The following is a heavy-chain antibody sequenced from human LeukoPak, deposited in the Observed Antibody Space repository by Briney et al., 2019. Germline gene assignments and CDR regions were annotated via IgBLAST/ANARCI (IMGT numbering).Heavy chain of an antibody. CDR2: IYYSGST. J-gene: IGHJ6*04. V-gene: IGHV4-59*01. D-gene: IGHD6-19*01. CDR3: ARLNSGWYVGWYYYGMDV. CDR1: GGSISSYH. Sequence: SETLSLTCTVSGGSISSYHWSWIRQPPGKGLEWIGYIYYSGSTNYNPSLKSRVTISVDTSKNQFSLKLSSVTAADTAVYYCARLNSGWYVGWYYYGMDVWGKGTTVTVSS.